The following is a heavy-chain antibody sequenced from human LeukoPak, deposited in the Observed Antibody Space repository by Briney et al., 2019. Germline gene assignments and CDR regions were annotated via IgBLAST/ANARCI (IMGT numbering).Heavy chain of an antibody. V-gene: IGHV4-59*06. Sequence: PSETLSLTCTVSGGSISSYYWSWIRQHPGKGLEWIGYIYYSGSTYYNPSLKSRVTISVDTSKNQFSLKLSSVTAADTAVYYCARDRDSNYVIYDYWGQGTLVTVSS. D-gene: IGHD4-11*01. J-gene: IGHJ4*02. CDR1: GGSISSYY. CDR3: ARDRDSNYVIYDY. CDR2: IYYSGST.